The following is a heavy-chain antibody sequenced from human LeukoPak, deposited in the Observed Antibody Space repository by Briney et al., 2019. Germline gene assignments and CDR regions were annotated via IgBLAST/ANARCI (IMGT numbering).Heavy chain of an antibody. CDR2: IYYSGST. V-gene: IGHV4-59*08. J-gene: IGHJ6*02. Sequence: SETLSLTCTVSGGSISSYYWSWIRQPPGKGLEWIGYIYYSGSTNYNPSLKSRVTISVDTSKNQFSLKLSSVTAADTAVYYCARQPMGFLDLGQHRDYYYGMDVWGQGTTVTVSS. D-gene: IGHD3-3*01. CDR1: GGSISSYY. CDR3: ARQPMGFLDLGQHRDYYYGMDV.